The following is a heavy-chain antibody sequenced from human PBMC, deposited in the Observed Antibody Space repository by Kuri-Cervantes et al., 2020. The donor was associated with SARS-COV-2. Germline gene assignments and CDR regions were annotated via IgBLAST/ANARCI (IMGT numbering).Heavy chain of an antibody. J-gene: IGHJ4*02. CDR3: ARSVNDFWSGYAVSLSTNYFDY. V-gene: IGHV4-39*01. D-gene: IGHD3-3*01. Sequence: GSLRLSCTVSGGSISSSSYYWGWIRQPPGKGLERIGSIYYSGSTYYNPSLKSRVTISVDTSKNQFSLKLSSVTAADTAVYYCARSVNDFWSGYAVSLSTNYFDYWGQGTLVTV. CDR1: GGSISSSSYY. CDR2: IYYSGST.